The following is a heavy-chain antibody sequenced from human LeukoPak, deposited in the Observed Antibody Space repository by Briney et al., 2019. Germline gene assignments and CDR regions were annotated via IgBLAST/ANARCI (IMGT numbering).Heavy chain of an antibody. J-gene: IGHJ6*03. Sequence: SETLSLTCTVSGGSISSSSYYWGWIRQPPGKGLEWIGSIYYSGSTYYNPSLKSRVTISVDTSKNRFSLKLSSVTAADTAVYYCARDSSSRLLDYYYMDVWGKGTTVTVSS. CDR2: IYYSGST. D-gene: IGHD6-13*01. V-gene: IGHV4-39*02. CDR1: GGSISSSSYY. CDR3: ARDSSSRLLDYYYMDV.